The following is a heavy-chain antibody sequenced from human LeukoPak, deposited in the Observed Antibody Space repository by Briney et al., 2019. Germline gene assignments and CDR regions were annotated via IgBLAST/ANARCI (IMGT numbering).Heavy chain of an antibody. CDR3: ARSRFDYGSFDFDY. CDR2: ISAYSGDT. D-gene: IGHD4-17*01. J-gene: IGHJ4*02. Sequence: GTSVKVSCKASGYTFTNYGISWVRQAPGQGLEWMGWISAYSGDTNYAQKFQGRVTMTRNTSISTAYMELSSLRSEDTAVYYCARSRFDYGSFDFDYWGQGTLVTVSS. V-gene: IGHV1-18*01. CDR1: GYTFTNYG.